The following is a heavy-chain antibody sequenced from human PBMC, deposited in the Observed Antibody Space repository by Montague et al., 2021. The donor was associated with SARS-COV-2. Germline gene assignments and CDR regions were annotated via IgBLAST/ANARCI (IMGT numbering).Heavy chain of an antibody. J-gene: IGHJ4*02. CDR2: ISFDGIKE. CDR1: GFTFSTQA. Sequence: SLRLSWAASGFTFSTQAMHWVRQTPGKGLEWVAAISFDGIKEHYADSVKGRFTVSRDNSENTLYLQMNILRAEDTALYYCARDTSYDGSGYYYFDYWGQGTLVTVSS. V-gene: IGHV3-30-3*01. D-gene: IGHD3-22*01. CDR3: ARDTSYDGSGYYYFDY.